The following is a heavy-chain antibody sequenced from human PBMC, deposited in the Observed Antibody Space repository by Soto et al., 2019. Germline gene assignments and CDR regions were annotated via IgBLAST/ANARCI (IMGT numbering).Heavy chain of an antibody. CDR1: EFSCSHYW. V-gene: IGHV3-7*01. CDR3: ARRAAVVGLDY. J-gene: IGHJ4*02. CDR2: IKKDGSEK. Sequence: EVQLVESGGGFVQPGGSLRLSCSASEFSCSHYWMTWVRQAPGKGLERVASIKKDGSEKSYVDSVKGRFTISRDNAKNSLYLHMSSLRDEHTAVYYCARRAAVVGLDYWGQGALVTVSS. D-gene: IGHD6-13*01.